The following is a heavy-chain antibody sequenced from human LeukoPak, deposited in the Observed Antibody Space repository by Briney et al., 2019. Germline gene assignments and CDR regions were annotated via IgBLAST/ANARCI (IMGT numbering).Heavy chain of an antibody. V-gene: IGHV3-43*02. CDR1: GFTFDDYA. D-gene: IGHD6-13*01. CDR3: AKAGYSSNWYAYYGMDV. J-gene: IGHJ6*02. Sequence: GGSLRPSCAASGFTFDDYAMHWVRQAPGKGLEWVSLISGDGGSTYYADSVKGRFTISRDNSKNSLHLQMDSLRTEDTALYYCAKAGYSSNWYAYYGMDVWGQGTTVTVSS. CDR2: ISGDGGST.